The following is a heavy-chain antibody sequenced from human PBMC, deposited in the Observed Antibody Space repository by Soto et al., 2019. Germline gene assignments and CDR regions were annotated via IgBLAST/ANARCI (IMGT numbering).Heavy chain of an antibody. V-gene: IGHV3-21*01. CDR2: ISSSSSFI. CDR1: GFTFSSYS. Sequence: GGSLRLSCEASGFTFSSYSMNWLRQAPGKGLEWVSSISSSSSFIYYAGSVKGRFTISRDNAKNSLYLQMNSLRAEDTAVYYCARAQGYYGSGSTQYYFDYWGQGSPAPVSS. D-gene: IGHD3-10*01. J-gene: IGHJ4*02. CDR3: ARAQGYYGSGSTQYYFDY.